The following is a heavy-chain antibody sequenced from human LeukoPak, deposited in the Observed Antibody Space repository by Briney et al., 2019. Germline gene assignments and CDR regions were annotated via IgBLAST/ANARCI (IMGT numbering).Heavy chain of an antibody. J-gene: IGHJ4*02. V-gene: IGHV3-30*02. D-gene: IGHD3-22*01. CDR1: GFSFSSHG. CDR2: IQDDGAKT. CDR3: ATQTITLVVVISPFDS. Sequence: PGGSLRLSCAASGFSFSSHGMIWVRQAPGKGLEWVALIQDDGAKTNYADSVRGRFTISRDNSRSTVYLQMNSLKPDDTAVYYCATQTITLVVVISPFDSWAQGALVTVSS.